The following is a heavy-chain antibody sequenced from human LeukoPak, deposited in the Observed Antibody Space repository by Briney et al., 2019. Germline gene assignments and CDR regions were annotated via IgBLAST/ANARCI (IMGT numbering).Heavy chain of an antibody. CDR1: GGSISSSGYY. CDR2: INHSGST. V-gene: IGHV4-39*07. D-gene: IGHD1-7*01. J-gene: IGHJ4*02. Sequence: KPSETLSLTCTVSGGSISSSGYYWSWIRQPPGKGLEWIGEINHSGSTNYNPSLKSRVTISVDRSKNQFSLKLSSVTAADTAVYYCARRSNLSPPRYWGQGTLVTVSS. CDR3: ARRSNLSPPRY.